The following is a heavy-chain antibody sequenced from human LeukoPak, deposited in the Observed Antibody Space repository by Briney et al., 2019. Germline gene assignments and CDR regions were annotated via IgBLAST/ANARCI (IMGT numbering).Heavy chain of an antibody. CDR3: ARQERGAYLKPSGI. CDR2: IYYTGST. CDR1: GGSISSYY. V-gene: IGHV4-59*08. Sequence: SETLSLTCIVSGGSISSYYWSWIRQPPGKGLEWIGYIYYTGSTNYNPSLKSRVTISVDSSKNQLSLKLRSVTAADTAVYYCARQERGAYLKPSGIWGQGTVVTVSS. J-gene: IGHJ3*02. D-gene: IGHD1-26*01.